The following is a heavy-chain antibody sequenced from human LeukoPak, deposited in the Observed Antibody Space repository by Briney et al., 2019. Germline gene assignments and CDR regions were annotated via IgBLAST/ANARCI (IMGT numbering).Heavy chain of an antibody. V-gene: IGHV3-30*03. D-gene: IGHD6-25*01. CDR1: GFTFRSYG. J-gene: IGHJ3*02. CDR2: ISYDGTNK. CDR3: ATDSSWHSSDYGAFDI. Sequence: TGGSLRLSCAASGFTFRSYGMHWVRQAPGKGLDWVAVISYDGTNKYYADSVKGRFTISRDNSKNTLYLQMNSLRADDTAVYYCATDSSWHSSDYGAFDIWGQGTMVTVS.